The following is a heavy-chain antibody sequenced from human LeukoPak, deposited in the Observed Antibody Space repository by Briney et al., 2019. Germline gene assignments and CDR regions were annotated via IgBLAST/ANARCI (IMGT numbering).Heavy chain of an antibody. CDR2: IKHDGTKK. CDR1: GFAFTTYW. J-gene: IGHJ4*02. Sequence: GGSLRLSCAASGFAFTTYWMTWVRQTPGKGLEWVANIKHDGTKKNYLDSVKGRFTISRDNTNNSLYLQMSGLRTEDTAVYYCARDNYGGYFDSWGQGTLVCLCS. V-gene: IGHV3-7*01. CDR3: ARDNYGGYFDS. D-gene: IGHD4-23*01.